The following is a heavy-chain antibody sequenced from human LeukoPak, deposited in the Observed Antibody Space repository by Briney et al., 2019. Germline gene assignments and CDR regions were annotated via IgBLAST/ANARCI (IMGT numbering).Heavy chain of an antibody. CDR3: ARRLGPMVRGVIIGSYYYMDV. Sequence: SETLSLTCTVSGGSISSYYWSWIRQPPGKGLEWIGYIYYSGSTNYNPSLKSRVTISVDTSKNQFSLKLSSVTAADTAVYYCARRLGPMVRGVIIGSYYYMDVWGKGTTVTISS. D-gene: IGHD3-10*01. CDR1: GGSISSYY. CDR2: IYYSGST. V-gene: IGHV4-59*12. J-gene: IGHJ6*03.